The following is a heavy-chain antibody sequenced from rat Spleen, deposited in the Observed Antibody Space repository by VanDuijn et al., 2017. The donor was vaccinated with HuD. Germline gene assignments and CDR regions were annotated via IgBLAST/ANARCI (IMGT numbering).Heavy chain of an antibody. V-gene: IGHV4-2*01. CDR2: INKDSRKI. D-gene: IGHD4-3*01. CDR1: GFNFKDYW. Sequence: EVKLVESGGGLVQPGRSLKLSCAASGFNFKDYWMGWVRQAPGKGLEWIGEINKDSRKINYNPSLKDKFTISRDNAQNTLYLQMNKLGSEDTAVYFCARESFGVNYWGQGVMVTVSS. J-gene: IGHJ2*01. CDR3: ARESFGVNY.